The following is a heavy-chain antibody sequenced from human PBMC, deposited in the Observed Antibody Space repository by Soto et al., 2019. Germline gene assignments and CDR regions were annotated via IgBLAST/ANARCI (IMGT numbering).Heavy chain of an antibody. V-gene: IGHV5-51*01. CDR2: IYPGDSDT. CDR3: ARLTVYGDYLELQGEIDY. D-gene: IGHD4-17*01. J-gene: IGHJ4*02. Sequence: PGESLKISCKGSGYSFTSYWIGWVRQMPGKGLEWMGIIYPGDSDTRYSPSFQGQVTISADKSISTAYLQWSSLKASDTAMYYCARLTVYGDYLELQGEIDYSGQATLVIVSS. CDR1: GYSFTSYW.